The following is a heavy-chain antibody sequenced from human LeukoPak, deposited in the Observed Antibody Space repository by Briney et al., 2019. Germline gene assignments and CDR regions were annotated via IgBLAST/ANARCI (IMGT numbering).Heavy chain of an antibody. V-gene: IGHV3-9*01. J-gene: IGHJ5*02. CDR2: ISWNSGSI. CDR1: GFTFDDYA. D-gene: IGHD2-2*01. CDR3: AKDQSSTSWYWFDP. Sequence: PGRSLRLSCAASGFTFDDYAMHWVRQAPGKGLEWVSGISWNSGSIGYADSVKGRFTISRDNAKNSLYLQMNSLRAEDTALYYCAKDQSSTSWYWFDPWGQGTLVTVSS.